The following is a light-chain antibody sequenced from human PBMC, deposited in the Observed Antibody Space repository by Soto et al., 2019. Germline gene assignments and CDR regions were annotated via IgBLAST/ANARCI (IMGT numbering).Light chain of an antibody. CDR2: EVS. Sequence: QSVLTKPASVSGSPGQSIIISCTGTSSDIGSYNLVSWYQQHPGKAPKLMIYEVSKRPSGVSNRFSGSKSGNTASLTISGLQSEDEADYYCCSYAGSSFYVFGTGTKVTVL. V-gene: IGLV2-23*02. CDR3: CSYAGSSFYV. J-gene: IGLJ1*01. CDR1: SSDIGSYNL.